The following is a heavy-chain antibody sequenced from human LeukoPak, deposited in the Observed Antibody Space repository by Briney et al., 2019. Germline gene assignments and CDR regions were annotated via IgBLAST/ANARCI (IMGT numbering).Heavy chain of an antibody. V-gene: IGHV4-4*09. D-gene: IGHD2-2*01. CDR2: IYTSGST. CDR1: GRSISSYY. J-gene: IGHJ5*02. CDR3: ASSTSAYFDP. Sequence: SETLSLTCTVSGRSISSYYWSWIRQPPGKGLEWIGYIYTSGSTNYYPALKSRVTISADTSKNHFSLKLSSVTAADMAVYYWASSTSAYFDPCGQATLVTVSS.